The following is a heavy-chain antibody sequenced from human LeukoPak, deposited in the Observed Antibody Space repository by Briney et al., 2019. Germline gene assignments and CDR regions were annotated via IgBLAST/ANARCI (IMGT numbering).Heavy chain of an antibody. CDR3: ARLQYPGIAVAELPA. J-gene: IGHJ4*02. V-gene: IGHV4-39*01. CDR1: GGSISTSSYY. CDR2: IYYSGST. D-gene: IGHD6-19*01. Sequence: SETLSLTCTVSGGSISTSSYYWGWIRQPPGKGLQWIGSIYYSGSTYYNPSLKSRVTISVDTSKNQFSLKLNSVTAADTAVYYCARLQYPGIAVAELPAWGQGTLVTVSS.